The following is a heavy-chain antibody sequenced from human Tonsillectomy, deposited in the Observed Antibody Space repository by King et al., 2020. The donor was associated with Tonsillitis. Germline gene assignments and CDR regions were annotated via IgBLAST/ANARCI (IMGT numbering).Heavy chain of an antibody. CDR3: ARGDPNLLAGTLFDY. CDR2: ISYDGSNK. CDR1: GFTFSDYA. V-gene: IGHV3-30*04. Sequence: VQLVESGGGVVQPGRSLRLSCAASGFTFSDYAMHWVRQAPGKGLEWVAVISYDGSNKYYADSVKGRFTISRDNSKNTLYLQMNSLRAEDTAVYYCARGDPNLLAGTLFDYWGQGTLVTVSS. J-gene: IGHJ4*02. D-gene: IGHD1-1*01.